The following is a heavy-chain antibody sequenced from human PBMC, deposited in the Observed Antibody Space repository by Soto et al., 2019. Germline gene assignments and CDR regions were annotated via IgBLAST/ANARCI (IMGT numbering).Heavy chain of an antibody. D-gene: IGHD1-1*01. CDR2: ISYDGSNK. Sequence: QVQLVESGGGVVQPGRSLRLSCAASGFTFSSYGMHWVRQAPGKGLEWVAVISYDGSNKYYADSVKGRFTISRDNSKNTLYLQMNSLRAEDTAVYYCAKCQRTGAQYYYGMDVWGQGTTVTVSS. CDR1: GFTFSSYG. J-gene: IGHJ6*02. V-gene: IGHV3-30*18. CDR3: AKCQRTGAQYYYGMDV.